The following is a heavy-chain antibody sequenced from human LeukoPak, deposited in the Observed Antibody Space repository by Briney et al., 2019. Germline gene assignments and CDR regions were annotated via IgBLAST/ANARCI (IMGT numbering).Heavy chain of an antibody. V-gene: IGHV3-74*01. CDR1: GFTFSSYW. CDR3: ARNSDYYYYMDV. D-gene: IGHD4-23*01. J-gene: IGHJ6*03. CDR2: INSDGSST. Sequence: GGSLRLSCAASGFTFSSYWMHWVRQAPGKGLVWVSRINSDGSSTSYADSVKGRFTISRDNAKNTLYLQMNSLRAEDTAVYYCARNSDYYYYMDVWGKGTAVTVSS.